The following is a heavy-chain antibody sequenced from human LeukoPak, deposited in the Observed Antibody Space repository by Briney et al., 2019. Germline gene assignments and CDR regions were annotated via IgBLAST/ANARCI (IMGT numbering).Heavy chain of an antibody. J-gene: IGHJ3*02. Sequence: SETLSLICTVSGASIISSSYCWGWIRQPPGKGLEWIGSICHTGSTYYNPSLTSRVTISRDTSENQFSLKLSSMTAADTAVYYCARRNILTEGEAFDIWGQGTMVTVSS. V-gene: IGHV4-39*01. CDR3: ARRNILTEGEAFDI. CDR1: GASIISSSYC. D-gene: IGHD3-9*01. CDR2: ICHTGST.